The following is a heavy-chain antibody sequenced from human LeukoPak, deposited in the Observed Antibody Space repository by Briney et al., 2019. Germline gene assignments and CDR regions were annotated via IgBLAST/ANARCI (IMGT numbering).Heavy chain of an antibody. CDR2: INHSGST. J-gene: IGHJ4*02. CDR3: ARGKRTAMAYYFDY. Sequence: SETLSLTCAVYGGSFSGYYWSWIRQPPGKGLGWIGEINHSGSTNYNPSLKSRVTISVDTSKNQFSLKLSSVTAADTAVYYCARGKRTAMAYYFDYWGQGTLVTVSS. V-gene: IGHV4-34*01. CDR1: GGSFSGYY. D-gene: IGHD5-18*01.